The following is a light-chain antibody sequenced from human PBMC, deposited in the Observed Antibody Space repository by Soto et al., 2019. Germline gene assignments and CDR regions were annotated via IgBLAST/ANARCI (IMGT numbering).Light chain of an antibody. CDR3: QQYLTTPQT. CDR1: QSVLYSPNNKDY. J-gene: IGKJ1*01. Sequence: DTVMTQSPDSLAVSLGERATINCKSSQSVLYSPNNKDYLAWYQQRPGQAPKLLIYWASTRESGVPDRFSGSGSGTDFTLTISSLQADDVAVYYCQQYLTTPQTFGQGTKVEIK. CDR2: WAS. V-gene: IGKV4-1*01.